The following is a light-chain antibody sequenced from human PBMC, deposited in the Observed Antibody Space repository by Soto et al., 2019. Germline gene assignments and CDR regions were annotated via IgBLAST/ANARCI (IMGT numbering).Light chain of an antibody. V-gene: IGKV1-5*01. CDR1: QSISNW. J-gene: IGKJ1*01. CDR2: DAS. Sequence: DIQMTQSPSTLSASVGDRVTITCRASQSISNWLAWYQQKPGKAPELLIYDASSLESGVPSRFSGSGSGTEFTLTINGLQPDDFATYFCQQYHSYSLTFGQGTKVDIK. CDR3: QQYHSYSLT.